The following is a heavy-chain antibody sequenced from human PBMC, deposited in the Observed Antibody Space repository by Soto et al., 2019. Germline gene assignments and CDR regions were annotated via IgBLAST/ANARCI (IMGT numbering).Heavy chain of an antibody. Sequence: QVQLVQSGAEVKKPGSSVKVSCKASGGTFSTYTITWVRQAPGQGLEWVARIIPTLGVANYAQKFQDRVRRTADKSTSTNYMELSRLRCEETAVYYWSRENCSRTSCFDIWGQGTMVTVSS. D-gene: IGHD2-2*01. V-gene: IGHV1-69*02. CDR3: SRENCSRTSCFDI. J-gene: IGHJ3*02. CDR2: IIPTLGVA. CDR1: GGTFSTYT.